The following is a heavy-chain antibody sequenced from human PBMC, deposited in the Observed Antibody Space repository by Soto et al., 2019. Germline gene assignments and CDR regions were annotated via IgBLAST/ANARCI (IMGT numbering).Heavy chain of an antibody. CDR1: GFTFNNYA. CDR3: AKDGYAHPAEMRFDV. CDR2: ISGIFSST. D-gene: IGHD5-18*01. Sequence: PGGSLRLSCAASGFTFNNYAMNWVRQTPDNGLELVSAISGIFSSTYYADSVRGRFTISRYNFKNTLYLQMNSLRDEETPVFYCAKDGYAHPAEMRFDVWGSGTLVRVFS. V-gene: IGHV3-23*01. J-gene: IGHJ4*01.